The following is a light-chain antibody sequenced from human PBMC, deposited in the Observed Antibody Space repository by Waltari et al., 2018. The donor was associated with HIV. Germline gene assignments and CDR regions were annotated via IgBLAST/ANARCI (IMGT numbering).Light chain of an antibody. V-gene: IGLV4-69*02. Sequence: QVVLTQPPSASASLGASVRLTCTPRSGHNNSVIAWHQQQPEKGPRFLMKLNSDGRHSKGDGVPDRFSGSSSGAERYLIISSLQSEDAADYFCQTWRTGLQVFGGGTRLTVL. J-gene: IGLJ3*02. CDR1: SGHNNSV. CDR3: QTWRTGLQV. CDR2: LNSDGRH.